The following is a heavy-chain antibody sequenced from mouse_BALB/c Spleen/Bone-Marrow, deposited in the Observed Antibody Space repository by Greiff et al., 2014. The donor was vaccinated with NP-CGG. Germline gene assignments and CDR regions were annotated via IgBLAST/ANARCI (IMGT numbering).Heavy chain of an antibody. V-gene: IGHV3-2*02. J-gene: IGHJ3*01. CDR3: ARRDWDAFAY. D-gene: IGHD4-1*01. Sequence: EVQGVESGPGLVKPSQSLSLTCTVTGYPITSDYAWNWIRQFPGNKLEWMGYISYSGSTSYNPSLKSRISITRDTSKNQFFLQLNSVTTEDTATYYCARRDWDAFAYWGQGTLVTVSA. CDR1: GYPITSDYA. CDR2: ISYSGST.